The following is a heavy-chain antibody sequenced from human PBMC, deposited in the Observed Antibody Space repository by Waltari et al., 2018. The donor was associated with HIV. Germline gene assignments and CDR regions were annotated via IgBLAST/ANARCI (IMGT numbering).Heavy chain of an antibody. J-gene: IGHJ5*01. CDR2: ISWNSGIT. V-gene: IGHV3-9*01. Sequence: EVQLVESGGGLVQPGRSLRLSCAASGFTFDVYPITWVRQSPGKGLEWVSGISWNSGITDYGDSVKGRFTISRDNAKNSLYLQMNSLTVEDTAFYYCAKGGSHLTIFEAWFDSWGQGTLVTVSS. CDR3: AKGGSHLTIFEAWFDS. CDR1: GFTFDVYP. D-gene: IGHD3-3*01.